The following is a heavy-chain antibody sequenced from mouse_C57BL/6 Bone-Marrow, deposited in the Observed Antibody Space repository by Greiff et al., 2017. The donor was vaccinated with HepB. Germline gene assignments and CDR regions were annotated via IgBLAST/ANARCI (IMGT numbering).Heavy chain of an antibody. Sequence: VQLQQSGAELARPGASVKLSCKASGYTFTSYGISWVKQRTGQGLEWIGEIYPGSGNTYYNEKFKGKATLTADKSSSTAYMELRSLTSEDSAVYFCAYYDDAAMDYWGQGTSVTVSS. CDR3: AYYDDAAMDY. CDR1: GYTFTSYG. CDR2: IYPGSGNT. V-gene: IGHV1-81*01. D-gene: IGHD2-4*01. J-gene: IGHJ4*01.